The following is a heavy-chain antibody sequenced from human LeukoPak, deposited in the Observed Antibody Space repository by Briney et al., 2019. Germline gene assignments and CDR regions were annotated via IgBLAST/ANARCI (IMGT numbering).Heavy chain of an antibody. CDR1: GYTFTSYA. CDR2: INTNTGNP. CDR3: ARAIAARHWFDP. D-gene: IGHD6-6*01. J-gene: IGHJ5*02. V-gene: IGHV7-4-1*02. Sequence: RASVKVSCKASGYTFTSYAMNWVRQAPGQGLEWMGWINTNTGNPTYAQGFTGRFVFSLDTPVSTAYLQISSLKAEDTAVYYCARAIAARHWFDPWGQGTLVTVSS.